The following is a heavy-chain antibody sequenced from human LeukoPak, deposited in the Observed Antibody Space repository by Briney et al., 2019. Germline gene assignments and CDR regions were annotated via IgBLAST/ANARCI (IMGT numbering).Heavy chain of an antibody. D-gene: IGHD2-15*01. J-gene: IGHJ4*02. CDR1: GYSISSDCY. CDR3: ARGGIVVAVYFDF. V-gene: IGHV4-38-2*02. Sequence: PSETLSLTCSVSGYSISSDCYWAWIRQPPGQGLEWIGGIYHSGYTYYYPSLKSRVTLSVDTSKNELFLKMRSVTAADTAVYYCARGGIVVAVYFDFWGRGTLVTVSS. CDR2: IYHSGYT.